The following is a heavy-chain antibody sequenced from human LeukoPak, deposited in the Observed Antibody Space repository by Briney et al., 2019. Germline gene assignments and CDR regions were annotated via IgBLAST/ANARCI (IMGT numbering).Heavy chain of an antibody. D-gene: IGHD6-13*01. CDR2: IIPILGIA. Sequence: ASVKVSCKASGGTFSSYAISWVRQAPGQGLEWMGRIIPILGIANYAQKLQGRVTMTTDTSTSTAYMELRSLRSDDTAVYYCARDRVTGYWIAAAGSDWFDPWGQGTLVTVSS. CDR1: GGTFSSYA. CDR3: ARDRVTGYWIAAAGSDWFDP. J-gene: IGHJ5*02. V-gene: IGHV1-69*04.